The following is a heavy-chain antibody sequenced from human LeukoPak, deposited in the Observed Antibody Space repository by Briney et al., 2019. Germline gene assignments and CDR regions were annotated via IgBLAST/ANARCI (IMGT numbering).Heavy chain of an antibody. CDR1: GGSISSSSYY. D-gene: IGHD6-6*01. CDR3: ARLDFRSSSFFDY. CDR2: IYYSGST. Sequence: SETLSLTCTVSGGSISSSSYYWGWIRQPPGKGLEWIGSIYYSGSTYYNPSLKSRVTISVDTSKNQFSLKLSSVTAADTAVNYCARLDFRSSSFFDYWGQGTLVTVSS. J-gene: IGHJ4*02. V-gene: IGHV4-39*01.